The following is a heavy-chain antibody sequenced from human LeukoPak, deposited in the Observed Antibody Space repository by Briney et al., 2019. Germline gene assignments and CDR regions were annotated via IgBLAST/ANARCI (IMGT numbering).Heavy chain of an antibody. Sequence: SQTLSLTCSVSVGSFSSGGYYWSWIRQHPGKGVEWIGYIYYSGSTYYNPSLKSRVTISVDTSKNQFSLKLSSVTAADTAVYYCARYSGPRDAFDIWGQGTMVTVSS. J-gene: IGHJ3*02. V-gene: IGHV4-31*03. CDR1: VGSFSSGGYY. D-gene: IGHD5-12*01. CDR3: ARYSGPRDAFDI. CDR2: IYYSGST.